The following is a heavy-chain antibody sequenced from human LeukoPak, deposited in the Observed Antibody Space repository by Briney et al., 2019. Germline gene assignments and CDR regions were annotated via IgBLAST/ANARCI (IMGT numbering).Heavy chain of an antibody. Sequence: PGGSLRLSCAASGFTVSSHYMSWVRPAPGKGLEWVLVIYSDDSTYSADSLKGRFTISRDISKNTLFHQMNSLRAEDTAVYYCARVYWHDNGEYFQHWGQGTLVTVSS. CDR2: IYSDDST. J-gene: IGHJ1*01. V-gene: IGHV3-66*01. CDR3: ARVYWHDNGEYFQH. D-gene: IGHD3-16*01. CDR1: GFTVSSHY.